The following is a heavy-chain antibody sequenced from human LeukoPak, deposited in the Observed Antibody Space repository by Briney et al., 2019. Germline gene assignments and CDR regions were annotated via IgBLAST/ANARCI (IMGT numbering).Heavy chain of an antibody. J-gene: IGHJ4*02. CDR1: GFTFDDYG. Sequence: PGGSLRLSCVASGFTFDDYGMSWVRQAPGKGLEWVSGINWNGGSTGYAGSVKGRFTISRDNAKNSLYLQMNSLRAEDTALYYCARAPVNAAAGNDYWGQGTLVTVSS. D-gene: IGHD6-13*01. V-gene: IGHV3-20*04. CDR3: ARAPVNAAAGNDY. CDR2: INWNGGST.